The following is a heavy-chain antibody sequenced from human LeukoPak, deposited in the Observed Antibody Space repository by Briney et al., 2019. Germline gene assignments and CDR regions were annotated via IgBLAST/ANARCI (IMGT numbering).Heavy chain of an antibody. Sequence: PGGSLRLSCAASGFTFSDYYMSWVRQAPGKGLEWVANIKQDGSEKYYVDSVKGRFTISRDNAKNSLYLQMNSLRAEDTAVYYCATNPVPAAIRVDWGQGTLVTVSS. J-gene: IGHJ4*02. D-gene: IGHD2-2*02. CDR3: ATNPVPAAIRVD. CDR1: GFTFSDYY. V-gene: IGHV3-7*03. CDR2: IKQDGSEK.